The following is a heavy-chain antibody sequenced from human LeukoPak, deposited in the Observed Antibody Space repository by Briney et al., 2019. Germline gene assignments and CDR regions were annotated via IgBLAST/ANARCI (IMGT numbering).Heavy chain of an antibody. J-gene: IGHJ5*02. V-gene: IGHV4-59*01. CDR1: GDSLTGYY. CDR3: ARDSPFDP. CDR2: IYYSGST. Sequence: PSETLSLTCTVSGDSLTGYYWGWIRQPPGKGLEWIGYIYYSGSTNYNPSLKSRVTISVDTSKNQFSLKLSSVTAADTAVYYCARDSPFDPWGQGTLVTVSS.